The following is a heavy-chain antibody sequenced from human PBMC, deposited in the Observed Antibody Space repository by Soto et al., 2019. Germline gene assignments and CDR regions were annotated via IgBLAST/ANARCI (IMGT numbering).Heavy chain of an antibody. CDR1: GAAISNFY. J-gene: IGHJ4*02. V-gene: IGHV4-4*07. Sequence: SETLSLTCSVSGAAISNFYWSWIRQSAGKGLEWIGRLYTRGTTDYNPSLKSRVTMSIDTSKNRVSLSLTSVTAADTAVYYCAKGGTYYFDSWGQGIVVTVSS. CDR3: AKGGTYYFDS. CDR2: LYTRGTT. D-gene: IGHD3-16*01.